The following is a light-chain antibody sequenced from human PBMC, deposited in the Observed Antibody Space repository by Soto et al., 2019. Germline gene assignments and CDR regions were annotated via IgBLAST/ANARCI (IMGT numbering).Light chain of an antibody. CDR2: LGS. CDR3: MQALQTPRT. CDR1: QSLLHAYGNNY. Sequence: DIVVTQSPLSLPVTPGEPASISCRSSQSLLHAYGNNYLDWYLQKPGQSPHLLNSLGSNRASGVPDRFSGSGSGTDFTLKISRVEAEDVGVYYCMQALQTPRTFGQGTKVEI. V-gene: IGKV2-28*01. J-gene: IGKJ1*01.